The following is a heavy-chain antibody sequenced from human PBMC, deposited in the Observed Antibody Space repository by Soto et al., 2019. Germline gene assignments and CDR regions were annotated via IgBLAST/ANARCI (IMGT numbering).Heavy chain of an antibody. Sequence: DSVKGRFTISRDNFKNTVYLQMNSLRAEDTAVYYCARGADTSMPLVYWGQGTLVTVSS. D-gene: IGHD5-18*01. CDR3: ARGADTSMPLVY. V-gene: IGHV3-30*07. J-gene: IGHJ4*02.